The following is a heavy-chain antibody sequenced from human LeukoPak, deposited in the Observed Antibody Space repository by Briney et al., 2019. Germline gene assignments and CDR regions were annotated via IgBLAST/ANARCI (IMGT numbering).Heavy chain of an antibody. V-gene: IGHV3-21*01. D-gene: IGHD6-6*01. Sequence: GRSLRLSCAASGFTFSSYSMNWVRQAPGKGLEWVSSISSSSSYIYYADSVKGRFTISRDNAKNSLYLQMNSLRAEDTAVYYCARVLAYSSSPFPVFDYWGQGTLVTVSS. J-gene: IGHJ4*02. CDR1: GFTFSSYS. CDR2: ISSSSSYI. CDR3: ARVLAYSSSPFPVFDY.